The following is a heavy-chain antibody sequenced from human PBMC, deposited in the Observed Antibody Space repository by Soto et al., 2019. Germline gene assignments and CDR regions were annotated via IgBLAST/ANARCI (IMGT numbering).Heavy chain of an antibody. CDR3: ARDNVAARLFDY. J-gene: IGHJ4*02. CDR2: IYYSGST. Sequence: PSETLSLICTFSEGSISIGECYWSGIRQPPGKALEWIGYIYYSGSTYYNPSLKSRVTISVDTSKNQFSLKLSSVTPAHTAVYYCARDNVAARLFDYWGQGTLVPGSS. D-gene: IGHD6-6*01. CDR1: EGSISIGECY. V-gene: IGHV4-30-4*08.